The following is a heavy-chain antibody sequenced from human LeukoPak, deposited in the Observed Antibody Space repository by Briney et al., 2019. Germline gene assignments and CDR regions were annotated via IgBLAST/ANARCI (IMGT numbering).Heavy chain of an antibody. CDR2: ISAYNGNT. D-gene: IGHD6-25*01. CDR1: GYTFTSYG. J-gene: IGHJ6*04. CDR3: ARDSLSLAANYYYYGMDV. V-gene: IGHV1-18*04. Sequence: ASVKVSCKASGYTFTSYGISWVRQAPGQGLEWMGWISAYNGNTNYAQKLQGRVTTTTDTSTSTAYMELRSLRSDDTAVYYCARDSLSLAANYYYYGMDVWGKGTTVTVSS.